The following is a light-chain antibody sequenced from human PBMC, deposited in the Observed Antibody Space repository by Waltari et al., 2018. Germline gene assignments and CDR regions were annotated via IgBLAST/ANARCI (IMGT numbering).Light chain of an antibody. CDR1: SGAVGGYNY. V-gene: IGLV2-8*01. CDR3: SSYVGRNNVI. J-gene: IGLJ2*01. CDR2: EVT. Sequence: QSALTQPPSAAGSPGQSVTISCTGTSGAVGGYNYVSRYQQHPGKAPKLVIFEVTKRPSGVPYRFSGSKSGNTASLTVSGLQADDEAYYYCSSYVGRNNVIFGGGTKLTVL.